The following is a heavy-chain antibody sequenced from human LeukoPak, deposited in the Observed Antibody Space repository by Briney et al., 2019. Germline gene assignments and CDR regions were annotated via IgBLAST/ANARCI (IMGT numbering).Heavy chain of an antibody. CDR2: INPNSGDT. V-gene: IGHV1-2*02. CDR3: ARGPNSGYYIGYDAFDI. J-gene: IGHJ3*02. Sequence: ASVKVSCKASGDTFTGYYIHWVRQAPGQGLEWMGWINPNSGDTKYAQKFQDRVTMTRDTSISTAYMELSRLRSDDTAVYYCARGPNSGYYIGYDAFDIWGQGTMVTVST. D-gene: IGHD3-3*01. CDR1: GDTFTGYY.